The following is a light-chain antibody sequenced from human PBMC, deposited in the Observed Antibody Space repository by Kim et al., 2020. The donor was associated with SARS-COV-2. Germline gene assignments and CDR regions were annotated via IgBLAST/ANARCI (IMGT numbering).Light chain of an antibody. Sequence: EIVMTQSPATLSVSPGERATLSCTASQSVSGNLVSYQQKPGQAPRLLIYGASTRATGIPARFSGSGSGTEFTLTISSLQSEDFAVYYCQQYNNWPRTFGQGTKVEIK. CDR2: GAS. CDR3: QQYNNWPRT. CDR1: QSVSGN. V-gene: IGKV3-15*01. J-gene: IGKJ1*01.